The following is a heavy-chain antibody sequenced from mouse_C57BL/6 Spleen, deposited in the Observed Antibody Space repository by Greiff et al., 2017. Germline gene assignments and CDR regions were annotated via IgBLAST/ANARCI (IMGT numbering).Heavy chain of an antibody. CDR3: ARGYDYDGDYAMDY. CDR1: GYTFTSLW. CDR2: IDPSDSYT. Sequence: QVQLQQPGAELVMPGASVKLSCKASGYTFTSLWMHWVKLRPGQGLEWIGEIDPSDSYTNYNQKFKGKSTLTVDKSSSTAYMQLRSQTSADSAVYYYARGYDYDGDYAMDYWGQGTSVTVSS. V-gene: IGHV1-69*01. D-gene: IGHD2-4*01. J-gene: IGHJ4*01.